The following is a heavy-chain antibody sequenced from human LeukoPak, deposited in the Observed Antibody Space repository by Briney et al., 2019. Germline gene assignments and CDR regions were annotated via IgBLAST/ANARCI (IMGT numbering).Heavy chain of an antibody. CDR3: ARDEPKDYYGSGSYYRGFDY. J-gene: IGHJ4*02. CDR1: GYTFSGYY. CDR2: ISAYNGNT. D-gene: IGHD3-10*01. V-gene: IGHV1-18*04. Sequence: ASVKVSCKASGYTFSGYYMHWVRQAPGQGLEWMGWISAYNGNTNYAQKLQGRVTMTTDTSTSTAYMELRSLRSDDTAVYYCARDEPKDYYGSGSYYRGFDYWGQGTLVTVSS.